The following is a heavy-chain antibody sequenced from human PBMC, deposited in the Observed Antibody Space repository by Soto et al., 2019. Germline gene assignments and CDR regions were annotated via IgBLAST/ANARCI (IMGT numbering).Heavy chain of an antibody. CDR2: IWYDGSNK. CDR1: GFTFSSYG. J-gene: IGHJ4*02. D-gene: IGHD3-22*01. Sequence: PGGSLRLSCAASGFTFSSYGMHWVRQAPGKGLEWVAVIWYDGSNKYYADSVKGRFTISRDNSKNTLYLQMNSLRAEDTAVYYCARGLYDSSGYSIDYWGQGTLVTVSS. CDR3: ARGLYDSSGYSIDY. V-gene: IGHV3-33*01.